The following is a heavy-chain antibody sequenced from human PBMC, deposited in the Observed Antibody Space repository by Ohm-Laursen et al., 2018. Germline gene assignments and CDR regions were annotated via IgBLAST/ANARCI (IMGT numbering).Heavy chain of an antibody. D-gene: IGHD6-19*01. CDR3: ARTAVAGTLYYYYGMDV. CDR1: GYTFTAYH. J-gene: IGHJ6*02. V-gene: IGHV1-8*02. Sequence: GASVKVSCKASGYTFTAYHMHWVRQATGQGLEWMGWMNPNSGNTGYAQKFQGRVTMTRNTSISTAYMELSRLRSDDTAVYYCARTAVAGTLYYYYGMDVWGQGTTVTVSS. CDR2: MNPNSGNT.